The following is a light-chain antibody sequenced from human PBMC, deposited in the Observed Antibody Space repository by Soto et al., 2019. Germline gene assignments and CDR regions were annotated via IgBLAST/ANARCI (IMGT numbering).Light chain of an antibody. Sequence: QSALTQPRSVSGSPGQSVTISCTGTSSDVGAYNYVSWYQQHPGKAPKFMIYDVSKRPSGVPDRFSGSKSGNTASLTISGLQAEDEADYYCCSYAGTYSYVFGTGTKLTAL. CDR3: CSYAGTYSYV. J-gene: IGLJ1*01. CDR2: DVS. CDR1: SSDVGAYNY. V-gene: IGLV2-11*01.